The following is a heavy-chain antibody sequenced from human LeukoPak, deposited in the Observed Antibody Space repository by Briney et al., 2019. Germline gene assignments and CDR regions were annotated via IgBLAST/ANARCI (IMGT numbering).Heavy chain of an antibody. J-gene: IGHJ4*02. CDR3: ARSNIAVGYYFDY. D-gene: IGHD6-19*01. CDR2: ISSSSSYI. CDR1: GFTFSSYW. V-gene: IGHV3-21*01. Sequence: GGSLRLSCAASGFTFSSYWMHWVRQAPGKGLEWVSSISSSSSYIYYADSVKGRFTISRDNAKNSLYLQMNSLRAEDTAVYYCARSNIAVGYYFDYWGQGTLVTVSS.